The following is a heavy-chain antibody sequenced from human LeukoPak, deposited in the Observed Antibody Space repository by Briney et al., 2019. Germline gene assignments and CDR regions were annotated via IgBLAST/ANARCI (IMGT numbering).Heavy chain of an antibody. CDR2: INPNSGGT. V-gene: IGHV1-2*02. Sequence: GASVTVSCTASGYTFTGYYMHWVRQAPGQGLECMGWINPNSGGTNYAQKFQGRVTMTRDTSISTAYMELSSLRSGDTAVYYCARTRGSHISMAYLDYWGQGTLVTVSS. J-gene: IGHJ4*02. D-gene: IGHD2/OR15-2a*01. CDR1: GYTFTGYY. CDR3: ARTRGSHISMAYLDY.